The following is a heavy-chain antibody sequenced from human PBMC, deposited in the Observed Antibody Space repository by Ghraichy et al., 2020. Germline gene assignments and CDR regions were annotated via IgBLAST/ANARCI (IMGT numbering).Heavy chain of an antibody. CDR1: GGSISPYY. Sequence: SETLSLTCTVSGGSISPYYWNWVRQPPGKGLEYIGYIHYTGSTNYNPSIKSRVTISADTSKNQFSLRLSSVTAADTAVYYCAREGVRGTNYWLDPWGQGTLVTVSS. CDR2: IHYTGST. V-gene: IGHV4-59*01. CDR3: AREGVRGTNYWLDP. J-gene: IGHJ5*02. D-gene: IGHD1-26*01.